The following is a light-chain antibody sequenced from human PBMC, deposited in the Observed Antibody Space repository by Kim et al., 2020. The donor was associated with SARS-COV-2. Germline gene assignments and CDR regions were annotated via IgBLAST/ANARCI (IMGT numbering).Light chain of an antibody. CDR1: INDIGTYDF. Sequence: QSVLTQPPCASGTPGQSVTISCTGDINDIGTYDFVSWYQQHPGRAPKHIIYDVTKRPSGVPDRFSGSKSANTASLTVSGLQAEEEANYYCSSYAGFNNGVFGGGTQPTVL. V-gene: IGLV2-8*01. CDR3: SSYAGFNNGV. CDR2: DVT. J-gene: IGLJ3*02.